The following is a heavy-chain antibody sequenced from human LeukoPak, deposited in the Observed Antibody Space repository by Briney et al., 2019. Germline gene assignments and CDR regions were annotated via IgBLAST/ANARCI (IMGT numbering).Heavy chain of an antibody. CDR2: MCTYNGNT. CDR1: GYTFTSYG. J-gene: IGHJ4*02. D-gene: IGHD4/OR15-4a*01. V-gene: IGHV1-18*01. Sequence: ASVKVSCKASGYTFTSYGINWVRQAPGHGPELMGWMCTYNGNTNYAQKFQGRVTITSDTSTSKAYMELRSLGSDDTAVYYCATGSYGGTPGDWGRGTLVTVSS. CDR3: ATGSYGGTPGD.